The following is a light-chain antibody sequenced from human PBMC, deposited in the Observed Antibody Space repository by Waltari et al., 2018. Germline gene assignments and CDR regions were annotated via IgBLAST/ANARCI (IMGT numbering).Light chain of an antibody. J-gene: IGKJ2*01. Sequence: VLTQSPGTLSLSPGERATLSCRASQSLTKRYLAWYQQKPGQAPRLLIYGASSRAAGIPDRFSGSGSGTDFTRTISRLEPEDSAVYYCQQYGRSIMYTFGQGTKLEIK. V-gene: IGKV3-20*01. CDR1: QSLTKRY. CDR3: QQYGRSIMYT. CDR2: GAS.